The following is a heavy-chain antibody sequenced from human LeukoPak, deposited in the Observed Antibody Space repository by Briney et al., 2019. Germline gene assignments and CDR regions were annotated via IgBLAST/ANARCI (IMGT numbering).Heavy chain of an antibody. CDR1: GFIVSSNY. Sequence: GGSLRLSCAASGFIVSSNYMSWVRQAPGKGLEWVSVIYSGGRTYYAASVKGRFTISRDNSKNTLFLQMNSLSAEDTAVYYCARRSSGWYYNWFDPWGQGTLVTVSS. D-gene: IGHD6-19*01. V-gene: IGHV3-66*04. J-gene: IGHJ5*02. CDR2: IYSGGRT. CDR3: ARRSSGWYYNWFDP.